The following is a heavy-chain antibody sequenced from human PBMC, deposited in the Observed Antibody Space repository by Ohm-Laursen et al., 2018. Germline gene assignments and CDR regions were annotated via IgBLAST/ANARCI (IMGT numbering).Heavy chain of an antibody. CDR1: GYSISSDNY. Sequence: SDTLSLTCGVFGYSISSDNYWGWVRQPPGEGLEWIGSISHRGDSYYNPSLRSRVTMSVDTSKNQFSLKLNSLIAADTAVYYCAKVVASTSIDFWGQGILVTVSS. CDR2: ISHRGDS. D-gene: IGHD3-22*01. CDR3: AKVVASTSIDF. J-gene: IGHJ4*02. V-gene: IGHV4-38-2*01.